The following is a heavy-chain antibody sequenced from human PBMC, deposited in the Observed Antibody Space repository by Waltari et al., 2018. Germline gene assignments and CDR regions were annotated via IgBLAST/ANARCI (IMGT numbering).Heavy chain of an antibody. D-gene: IGHD2-15*01. CDR3: ARVGGSLSIDAFDI. Sequence: QVQLVQSGAEVKKPGASVKVSCKASGYTFTSYAMHWVRQAPGQRLEWMGLINAGKGNTKYSQKFQGRVTITRDTSASTAYMELSSLRSEDTAVYYCARVGGSLSIDAFDIWGQGTMVTVSS. V-gene: IGHV1-3*01. CDR2: INAGKGNT. CDR1: GYTFTSYA. J-gene: IGHJ3*02.